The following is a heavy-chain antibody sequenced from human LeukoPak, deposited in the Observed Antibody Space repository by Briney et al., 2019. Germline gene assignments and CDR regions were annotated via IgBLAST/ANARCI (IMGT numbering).Heavy chain of an antibody. V-gene: IGHV3-33*01. J-gene: IGHJ6*02. Sequence: GGSLRLSCAASGFTFSSYGMHWVRQAPGKGLEWVAVMWYDGSNKYYADSVKGRFTISRDNSKNTLYLQMNSLRAEDTAVYYCARDRSSSWYSLSYYYYGMDVWGQGTTVTVS. CDR3: ARDRSSSWYSLSYYYYGMDV. CDR2: MWYDGSNK. D-gene: IGHD6-13*01. CDR1: GFTFSSYG.